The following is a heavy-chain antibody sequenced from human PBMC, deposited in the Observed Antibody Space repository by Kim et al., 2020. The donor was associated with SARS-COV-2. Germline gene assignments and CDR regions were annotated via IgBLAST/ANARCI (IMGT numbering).Heavy chain of an antibody. CDR3: ARKLGYSYGYNWFDP. Sequence: PSFQVQVTISADKSISTAYLQWSSLKASDTAMYYCARKLGYSYGYNWFDPWGQGTLVTVSS. J-gene: IGHJ5*02. D-gene: IGHD5-18*01. V-gene: IGHV5-51*01.